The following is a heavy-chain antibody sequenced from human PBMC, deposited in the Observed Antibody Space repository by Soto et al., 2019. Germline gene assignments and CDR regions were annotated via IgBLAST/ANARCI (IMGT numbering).Heavy chain of an antibody. CDR1: GFTFSSYA. V-gene: IGHV3-23*01. CDR2: ISGSGGAT. J-gene: IGHJ6*03. D-gene: IGHD4-17*01. Sequence: GGSLRLSCAASGFTFSSYAMSWVRQAPGKGLEWVSSISGSGGATYYADSVKGRFTISRDNSKNTLYLQMSSLRAEDTAVYYCGGKAGHYDYYYYYFMDVWGKGTTVTVSS. CDR3: GGKAGHYDYYYYYFMDV.